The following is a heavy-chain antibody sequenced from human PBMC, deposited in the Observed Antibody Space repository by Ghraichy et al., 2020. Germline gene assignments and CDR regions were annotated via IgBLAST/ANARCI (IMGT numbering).Heavy chain of an antibody. V-gene: IGHV3-11*06. CDR3: ARVIVVVVAATNLSNNWFDP. J-gene: IGHJ5*02. CDR1: GFTFSDYY. D-gene: IGHD2-15*01. Sequence: GGSLRLSCAASGFTFSDYYMSWIRQAPGKGLEWVSYISSSSSYTNYADSVKGRFTISRDNAKNSLYLQMNSLGAEDTAVYYCARVIVVVVAATNLSNNWFDPWGQGTLVTVSS. CDR2: ISSSSSYT.